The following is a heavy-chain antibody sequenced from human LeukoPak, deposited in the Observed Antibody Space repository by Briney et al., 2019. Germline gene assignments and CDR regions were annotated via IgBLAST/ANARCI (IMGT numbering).Heavy chain of an antibody. CDR3: ARGVVVVAATNAFDI. Sequence: GGSLRLSCAASGFTVRSYSMNWVRQAPGEGLEWVSSISSSSSYIYSADSVKGRFTISRDNAKNPLYLQMNSLRAEDTAVYYCARGVVVVAATNAFDIWGPGTMVTVSS. D-gene: IGHD2-15*01. CDR1: GFTVRSYS. CDR2: ISSSSSYI. V-gene: IGHV3-21*01. J-gene: IGHJ3*02.